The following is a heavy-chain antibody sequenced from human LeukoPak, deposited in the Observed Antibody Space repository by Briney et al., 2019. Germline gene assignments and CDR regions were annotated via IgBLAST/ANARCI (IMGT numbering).Heavy chain of an antibody. J-gene: IGHJ4*02. D-gene: IGHD6-19*01. CDR2: ISWNSGSI. Sequence: GRSLRLSCAASGFTFDDYAMHWVRQAPGKGLEWVSGISWNSGSIGYADSVKGRFTISRDNAKNSLYLQMNSLRAEDTAVYYCARDRSSSGWIDYWGQGTLVTVSS. CDR1: GFTFDDYA. CDR3: ARDRSSSGWIDY. V-gene: IGHV3-9*01.